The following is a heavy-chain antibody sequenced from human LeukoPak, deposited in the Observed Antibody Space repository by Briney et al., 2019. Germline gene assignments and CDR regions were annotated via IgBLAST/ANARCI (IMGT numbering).Heavy chain of an antibody. CDR1: GFTFSSYE. V-gene: IGHV3-48*03. CDR2: ISRRGSTI. Sequence: GGSLRLSCAASGFTFSSYEMNWVRQAPGKGLEWVSYISRRGSTIYYADSVKGRFTISRDNAKNSLYLQMNSLRAEDTAVYYCARDRPLLWFGELWPHFDYWGQGTLVTVSS. CDR3: ARDRPLLWFGELWPHFDY. D-gene: IGHD3-10*01. J-gene: IGHJ4*02.